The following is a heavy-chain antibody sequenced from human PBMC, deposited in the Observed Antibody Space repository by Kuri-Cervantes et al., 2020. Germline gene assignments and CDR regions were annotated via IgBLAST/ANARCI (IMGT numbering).Heavy chain of an antibody. CDR3: ARDAPYSSGWYVYFQH. CDR1: GYTLTDLS. CDR2: FDPEDGET. V-gene: IGHV1-24*01. D-gene: IGHD6-19*01. Sequence: ASVKVSCKVSGYTLTDLSMHWVRQAPGKGLEWMGGFDPEDGETIYAQKFQGRVTMTEDTSTDTAYMELRSLGSDDTAVYYCARDAPYSSGWYVYFQHWGQGTLVTVSS. J-gene: IGHJ1*01.